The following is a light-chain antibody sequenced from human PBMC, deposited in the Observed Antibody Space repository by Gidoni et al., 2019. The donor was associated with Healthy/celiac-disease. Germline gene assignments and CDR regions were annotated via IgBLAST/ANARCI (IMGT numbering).Light chain of an antibody. Sequence: EIVFTPSPATLSVSPGERATLSCRASQRVSSNLAWYQQKPGQAPRLLIYGASTRATGIPARFSGSGSGTEFTLTISSLQSEDFAVYYCQQYNNWPPLFGPGTKVDIK. CDR1: QRVSSN. CDR3: QQYNNWPPL. V-gene: IGKV3-15*01. CDR2: GAS. J-gene: IGKJ3*01.